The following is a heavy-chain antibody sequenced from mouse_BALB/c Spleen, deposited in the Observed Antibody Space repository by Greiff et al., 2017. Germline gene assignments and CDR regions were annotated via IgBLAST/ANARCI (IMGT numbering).Heavy chain of an antibody. CDR3: ARGANYAKDY. V-gene: IGHV1-69*02. CDR1: GYTFTSYW. J-gene: IGHJ4*01. Sequence: QVQLQQPGAELVKPGASVKLSCKASGYTFTSYWMHWVKQRPGQGLEWIGEIDPSDSYTNYNQKFKGKATLTVDKSSSTAYMQLSSLTSEDSAVYYCARGANYAKDYWGQGTSVTVSS. CDR2: IDPSDSYT.